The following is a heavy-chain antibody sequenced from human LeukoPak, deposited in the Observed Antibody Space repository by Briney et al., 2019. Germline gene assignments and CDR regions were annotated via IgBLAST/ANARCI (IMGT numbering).Heavy chain of an antibody. CDR1: GFTFGSYA. J-gene: IGHJ3*02. CDR2: ISGSGGET. CDR3: AKEEDNWNGVGDAFDI. V-gene: IGHV3-23*01. D-gene: IGHD1-1*01. Sequence: GGSLRLSCAASGFTFGSYAMSWVRQAPGKGLEWVSAISGSGGETYYADSVKGRFTISRDNSKNTLYLQMHSLGAEDTATYYCAKEEDNWNGVGDAFDIWGQGIMVTISS.